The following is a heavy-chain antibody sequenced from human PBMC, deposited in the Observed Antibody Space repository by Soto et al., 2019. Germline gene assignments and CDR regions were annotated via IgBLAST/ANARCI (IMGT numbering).Heavy chain of an antibody. V-gene: IGHV3-53*01. CDR1: GFTVSSNY. D-gene: IGHD3-22*01. CDR3: ARAMLSSGYYYFDY. J-gene: IGHJ4*02. CDR2: IYSGGST. Sequence: HPGVSLRLSCAASGFTVSSNYMSWVRQAPGKGLEWVSVIYSGGSTYYADSVKGRFTISRDNSKNTLYLQMNSLRAEDTAVYYCARAMLSSGYYYFDYWGKGTLVTVSS.